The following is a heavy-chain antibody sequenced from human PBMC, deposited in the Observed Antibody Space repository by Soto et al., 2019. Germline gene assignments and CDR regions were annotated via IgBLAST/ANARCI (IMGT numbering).Heavy chain of an antibody. J-gene: IGHJ4*02. CDR3: AKHRYCSGACSEVFAN. CDR2: ISGRGDTI. D-gene: IGHD2-15*01. Sequence: EVQLLESGGGLVQPGGSLRLSCAASGFIFSSYAMNWFRQAPGKGLDWVSCISGRGDTIHYADSVKGRFTISRDNAQNTLYLQMNSLRAEDTAVYYCAKHRYCSGACSEVFANWGQGTLVIVSS. CDR1: GFIFSSYA. V-gene: IGHV3-23*01.